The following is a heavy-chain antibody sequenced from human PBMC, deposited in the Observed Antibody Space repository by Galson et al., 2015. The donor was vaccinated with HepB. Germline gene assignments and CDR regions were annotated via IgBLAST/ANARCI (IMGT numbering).Heavy chain of an antibody. Sequence: SLRLSCAASGFTFSSYWVHWVRQAPGKGLEWVAVISYVGGNKYYADSVKGRFTISRDNSKNTLYLQMNSLRAEDTAVYYCASGFIAARAVGGRIEYFHHWGQGTLVTVSS. CDR2: ISYVGGNK. J-gene: IGHJ1*01. D-gene: IGHD6-6*01. CDR1: GFTFSSYW. CDR3: ASGFIAARAVGGRIEYFHH. V-gene: IGHV3-30-3*01.